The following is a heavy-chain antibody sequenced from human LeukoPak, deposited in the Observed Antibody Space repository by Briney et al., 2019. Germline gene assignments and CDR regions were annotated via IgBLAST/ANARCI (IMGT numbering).Heavy chain of an antibody. Sequence: SETLSLTCTVSGGSFSSYYWSWIRQPAGKGLEWIGRIYTSGSTNYNSSLKSRVTMSGDTSKNQVSLKLSSVTAADTAVYYCATGDGYNSFDYWGQGTLVTVSS. CDR2: IYTSGST. J-gene: IGHJ4*02. CDR3: ATGDGYNSFDY. V-gene: IGHV4-4*07. CDR1: GGSFSSYY. D-gene: IGHD5-24*01.